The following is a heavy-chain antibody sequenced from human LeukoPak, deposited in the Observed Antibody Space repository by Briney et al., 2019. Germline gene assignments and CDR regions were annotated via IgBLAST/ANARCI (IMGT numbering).Heavy chain of an antibody. CDR3: ARGRVKRFPAAKFVLDY. Sequence: PSETLSLTCAVYGGSFSGYYWSWVREPPGKGLEWIGEINHSGSTNYNPSLKSRVTISVDTSKNQFSLKLSSVTAADTAVYYCARGRVKRFPAAKFVLDYWAQGTLVTVSS. CDR2: INHSGST. D-gene: IGHD2-2*01. J-gene: IGHJ4*02. V-gene: IGHV4-34*01. CDR1: GGSFSGYY.